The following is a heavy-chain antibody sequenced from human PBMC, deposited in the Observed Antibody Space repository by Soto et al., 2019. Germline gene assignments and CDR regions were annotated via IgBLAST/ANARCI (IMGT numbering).Heavy chain of an antibody. CDR1: GGSISSGDYY. D-gene: IGHD1-26*01. V-gene: IGHV4-30-4*01. Sequence: SETLSLTCTVSGGSISSGDYYWSWIRQPPGKGLEWIGYIYYSGSTYYNPSLKSRVTISVDTSKNQFSLKLSSVTAADTAVYYCARASGSYRDLDYWGQGTLVTVSS. J-gene: IGHJ4*02. CDR3: ARASGSYRDLDY. CDR2: IYYSGST.